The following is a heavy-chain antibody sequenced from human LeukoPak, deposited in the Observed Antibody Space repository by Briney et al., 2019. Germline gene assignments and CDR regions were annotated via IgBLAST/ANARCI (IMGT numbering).Heavy chain of an antibody. CDR1: GFTFDDYA. CDR2: ISWNSGSI. J-gene: IGHJ4*02. D-gene: IGHD1/OR15-1a*01. V-gene: IGHV3-9*01. Sequence: PGGSLRLSCAASGFTFDDYAMHWVRQAPGKGLEWVSGISWNSGSIGYADSVKGRFTISRDNAKNSLYLQMNSLRAEDTALYYCAMVNNTGFDYWGQGTLVTVSS. CDR3: AMVNNTGFDY.